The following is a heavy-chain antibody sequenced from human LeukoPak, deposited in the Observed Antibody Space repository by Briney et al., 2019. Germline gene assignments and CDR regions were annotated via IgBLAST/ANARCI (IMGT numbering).Heavy chain of an antibody. Sequence: SETLSLTCTVTGGSISGYYWSWIRQPPGKGLEWIVYIYYTGSTNYNPSLKSRVTISVDTSKNQFSLKLSSVTAADTAVYYCARARAYSSSLLNAFDIWGQGTMVTVSS. CDR2: IYYTGST. CDR1: GGSISGYY. V-gene: IGHV4-59*01. CDR3: ARARAYSSSLLNAFDI. D-gene: IGHD6-6*01. J-gene: IGHJ3*02.